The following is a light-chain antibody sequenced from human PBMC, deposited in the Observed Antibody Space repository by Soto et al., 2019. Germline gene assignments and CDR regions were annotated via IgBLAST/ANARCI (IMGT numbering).Light chain of an antibody. CDR1: QSVSSSY. V-gene: IGKV3-20*01. J-gene: IGKJ2*01. CDR2: DAS. Sequence: EIVLTQSPGTLSLSPGERATLSCRASQSVSSSYLAWYQQKPGQAPRLLIYDASSRATGIPDRFSGSGSGTEFTLTISRLAPEDFAVYYCQHYGSSQYTFGQGTKLEIK. CDR3: QHYGSSQYT.